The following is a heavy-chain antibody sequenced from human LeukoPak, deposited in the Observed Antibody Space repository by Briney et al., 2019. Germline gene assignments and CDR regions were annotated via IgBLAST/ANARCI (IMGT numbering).Heavy chain of an antibody. J-gene: IGHJ6*02. CDR3: ARDGWGYDILTGYKNYYYYGMDV. Sequence: SETLSLTCTVSGGSISSGGYYWSWIRQHPGKGLEWIGYIYYSGSTYYNPSLKSRVTISVDTSKNQFSLKLSSVTAADTAVYYCARDGWGYDILTGYKNYYYYGMDVWSQGTTVTVSS. CDR1: GGSISSGGYY. CDR2: IYYSGST. D-gene: IGHD3-9*01. V-gene: IGHV4-31*03.